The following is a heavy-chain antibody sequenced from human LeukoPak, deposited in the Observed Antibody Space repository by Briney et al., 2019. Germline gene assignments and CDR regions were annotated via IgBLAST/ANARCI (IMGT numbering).Heavy chain of an antibody. Sequence: GGSLRLSCAASGFPFSSYSMTWVRQAPGKGLEWVANIKPDGNTKFYVDSVKGRFTISRDNALNSLYLQMNSLRAEDTAIYYCARSIPYGTTWYGRSDYWGQGTLVTVSS. CDR3: ARSIPYGTTWYGRSDY. V-gene: IGHV3-7*03. CDR2: IKPDGNTK. CDR1: GFPFSSYS. D-gene: IGHD6-13*01. J-gene: IGHJ4*02.